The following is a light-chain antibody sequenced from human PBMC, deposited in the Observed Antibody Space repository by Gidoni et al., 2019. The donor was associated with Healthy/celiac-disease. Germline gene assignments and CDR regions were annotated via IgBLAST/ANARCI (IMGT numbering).Light chain of an antibody. J-gene: IGKJ4*01. CDR1: QSISSY. Sequence: DIQMTQSPSSLSASVGDRVTITCRASQSISSYLNWYQQKPGKAPKLLIYAASSLQSGVPSRFSGSGSGTDFTLPISSLQPEDFATYYCQQSYSTPFTFXGXTKVEIK. CDR3: QQSYSTPFT. V-gene: IGKV1-39*01. CDR2: AAS.